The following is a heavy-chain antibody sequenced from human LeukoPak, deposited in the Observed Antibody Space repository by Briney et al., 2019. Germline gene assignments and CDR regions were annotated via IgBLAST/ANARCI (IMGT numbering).Heavy chain of an antibody. CDR2: IYAGGST. CDR1: GFSVSNNY. Sequence: GGSLRLSCAASGFSVSNNYMSWVRQAPGKGLEWVSVIYAGGSTYYADSVKGRFTISRDNSKSTLYFQMNSLRAEDTAVYYCARGHGGSSSHRYSDYWGQGTQVTVSS. CDR3: ARGHGGSSSHRYSDY. J-gene: IGHJ4*02. V-gene: IGHV3-66*01. D-gene: IGHD6-6*01.